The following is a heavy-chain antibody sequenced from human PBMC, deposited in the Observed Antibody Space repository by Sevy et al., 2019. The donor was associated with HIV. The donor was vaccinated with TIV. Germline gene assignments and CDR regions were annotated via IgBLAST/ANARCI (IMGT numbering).Heavy chain of an antibody. D-gene: IGHD3-22*01. V-gene: IGHV3-23*01. CDR3: AKEGFGYNYDSSGNLDY. J-gene: IGHJ4*02. Sequence: GGSLRLSCGASGFTFGSYAIRWVRQAPGKGLEWVSGITGSGGSTHYADSVKGRFTISRDNSKNTLYLQMTSLRAEDTAVYYCAKEGFGYNYDSSGNLDYWGQGTLVTVSS. CDR2: ITGSGGST. CDR1: GFTFGSYA.